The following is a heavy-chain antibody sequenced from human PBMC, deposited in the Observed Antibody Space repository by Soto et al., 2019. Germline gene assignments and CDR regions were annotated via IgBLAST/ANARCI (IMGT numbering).Heavy chain of an antibody. CDR3: ASRTVTTENWFDP. V-gene: IGHV4-34*01. Sequence: SETLCLTCAVYGGSFSGYYWSWIRQPPGKGLEWIGEINHSGSTNYNPSLKSRVSISVDTSKNQFSLKLSSVTAADTAVYYCASRTVTTENWFDPWSQGTLVTVSS. J-gene: IGHJ5*02. CDR2: INHSGST. D-gene: IGHD4-17*01. CDR1: GGSFSGYY.